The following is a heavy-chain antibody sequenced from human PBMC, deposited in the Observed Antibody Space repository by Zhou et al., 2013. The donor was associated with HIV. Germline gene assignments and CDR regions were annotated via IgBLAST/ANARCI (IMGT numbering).Heavy chain of an antibody. CDR2: ISAYNGDT. V-gene: IGHV1-18*01. Sequence: QVQLVQSGAEVKKPGASVRVSCKASGYTFTSFGFSWVRLAPGQGLEWMGWISAYNGDTDYAQKFQGRFTMTTDTSTSTAYMELKSLKSDDTAVYYCAADMKLGIHDWGQGTLVTVSS. D-gene: IGHD3-16*01. CDR1: GYTFTSFG. J-gene: IGHJ4*02. CDR3: AADMKLGIHD.